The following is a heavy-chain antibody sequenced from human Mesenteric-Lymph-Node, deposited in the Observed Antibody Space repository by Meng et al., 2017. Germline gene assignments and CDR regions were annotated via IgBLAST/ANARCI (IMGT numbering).Heavy chain of an antibody. D-gene: IGHD4-23*01. CDR1: GYTFTGYY. Sequence: QVQLVQSGAEVKKPGASVKVPCKASGYTFTGYYMHWVRQAPGQGLECMGRINPSSGDTIYAQKFQGRVTMTRDPSISTAYMELSRLRSDDTAVYYCARQAIYGGNPFDYWGQGTLVTVSS. J-gene: IGHJ4*02. V-gene: IGHV1-2*06. CDR2: INPSSGDT. CDR3: ARQAIYGGNPFDY.